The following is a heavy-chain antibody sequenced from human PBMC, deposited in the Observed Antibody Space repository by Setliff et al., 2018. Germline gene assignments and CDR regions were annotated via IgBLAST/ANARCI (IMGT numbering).Heavy chain of an antibody. V-gene: IGHV3-11*03. D-gene: IGHD2-15*01. J-gene: IGHJ4*02. CDR1: GFTFSSYA. CDR2: ISSSSSYT. CDR3: TRGYCSGGSCPRGYGYIY. Sequence: GGSLRLSCAASGFTFSSYAMSWIRQAPGKGLEWVSYISSSSSYTNYADSVKGRFTISRDNAKNSLYLQMNSLNTEDTAVYYCTRGYCSGGSCPRGYGYIYWGQGTLVTVSS.